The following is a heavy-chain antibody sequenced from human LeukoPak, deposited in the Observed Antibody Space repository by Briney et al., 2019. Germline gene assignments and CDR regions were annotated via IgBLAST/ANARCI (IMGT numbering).Heavy chain of an antibody. D-gene: IGHD3-22*01. CDR3: ARSPSSGYYYLFDY. V-gene: IGHV1-2*04. Sequence: ASVKVSCKASGYTFTGYYMHWVRQAPGQGLEWMGWINPNSGGTNYAQKFQGWVTMTRDTSISTAYMELSRLRSDDTAVYYCARSPSSGYYYLFDYWGQGTLVTVSS. CDR1: GYTFTGYY. CDR2: INPNSGGT. J-gene: IGHJ4*02.